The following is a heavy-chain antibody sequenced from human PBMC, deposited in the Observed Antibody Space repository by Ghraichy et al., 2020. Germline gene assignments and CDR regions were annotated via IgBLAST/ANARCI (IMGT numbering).Heavy chain of an antibody. V-gene: IGHV4-61*02. CDR3: GRISGSYEDFDR. Sequence: SQTLSLTCTVSGGSISSGSYYWSWIRQPAGKGLEWNGRIHASGSTNYKPSLKSRVTLSVDTSKNQFALRLSSVTAADTAEDYCGRISGSYEDFDRWGRGTRVTVSS. CDR2: IHASGST. CDR1: GGSISSGSYY. J-gene: IGHJ2*01. D-gene: IGHD1-26*01.